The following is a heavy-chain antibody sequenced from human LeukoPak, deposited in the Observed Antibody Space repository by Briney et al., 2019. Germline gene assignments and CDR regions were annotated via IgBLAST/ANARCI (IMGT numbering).Heavy chain of an antibody. V-gene: IGHV4-61*02. CDR2: IYTSGST. CDR3: VRARSWYYDSSGYYYRQHFDY. J-gene: IGHJ4*02. CDR1: AGSISSGGYY. Sequence: SETLSLTCTVSAGSISSGGYYWSWIRQPAGKGLEWIGRIYTSGSTNYNPSLKSRVTISVDTSKNQFSLKLSSVTAADTAVYYCVRARSWYYDSSGYYYRQHFDYWGQGTLVTVSS. D-gene: IGHD3-22*01.